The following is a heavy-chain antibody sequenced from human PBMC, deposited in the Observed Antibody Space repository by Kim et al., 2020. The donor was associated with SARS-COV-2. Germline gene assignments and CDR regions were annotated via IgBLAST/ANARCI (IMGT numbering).Heavy chain of an antibody. J-gene: IGHJ6*02. D-gene: IGHD3-10*01. CDR2: IYYSGST. Sequence: SETLSLTCTVSGGSISSGGYYWSWIRQHPGKGLEWIGYIYYSGSTYYNPSLKSRVTISVDTSKNQFSLKLSSVTAADTAVYYCASGYGSVHAFRASDYYYYYGMDVWGQGTTVTVSS. CDR3: ASGYGSVHAFRASDYYYYYGMDV. V-gene: IGHV4-31*03. CDR1: GGSISSGGYY.